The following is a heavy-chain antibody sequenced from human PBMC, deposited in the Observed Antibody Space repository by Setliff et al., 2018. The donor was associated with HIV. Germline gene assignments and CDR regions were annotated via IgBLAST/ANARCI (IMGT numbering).Heavy chain of an antibody. J-gene: IGHJ6*03. Sequence: CKASRSTFNSHTINWVRQAPGQGLDWMGRIIPILGVANYAQRFQGKVTITADKSTSTAYMELTSLRFDDTAMYYCVRGVQSPPHYSYYYMDVWGEGTMVTV. CDR2: IIPILGVA. CDR1: RSTFNSHT. V-gene: IGHV1-69*02. CDR3: VRGVQSPPHYSYYYMDV. D-gene: IGHD3-3*01.